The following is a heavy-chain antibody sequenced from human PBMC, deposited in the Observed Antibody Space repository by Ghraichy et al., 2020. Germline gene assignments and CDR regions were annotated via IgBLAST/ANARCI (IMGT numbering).Heavy chain of an antibody. D-gene: IGHD5-18*01. CDR3: AYNTNRYRYGRSFDS. Sequence: IRQPPGKALECLALIYWHDEKSYSPSLKSRLTSTKDTSKNQVVLTMTNMDTVDTATSYCAYNTNRYRYGRSFDSWGQGPLVTVS. CDR2: IYWHDEK. J-gene: IGHJ4*02. V-gene: IGHV2-5*01.